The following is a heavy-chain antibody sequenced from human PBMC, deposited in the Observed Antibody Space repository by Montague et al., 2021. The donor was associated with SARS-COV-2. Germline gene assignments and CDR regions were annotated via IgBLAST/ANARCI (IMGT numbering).Heavy chain of an antibody. CDR1: GGSFSGYY. CDR2: INHSGST. D-gene: IGHD3-10*01. V-gene: IGHV4-34*01. Sequence: SETLPLTCTVYGGSFSGYYWNWIRQPPGKGLEWIGEINHSGSTNYNPSLKSRVTMSVDTSKNQFSLKLSSVTAADTAVYYCARGARQGYGFRLGSLDYWGQGTLVTVSS. CDR3: ARGARQGYGFRLGSLDY. J-gene: IGHJ4*02.